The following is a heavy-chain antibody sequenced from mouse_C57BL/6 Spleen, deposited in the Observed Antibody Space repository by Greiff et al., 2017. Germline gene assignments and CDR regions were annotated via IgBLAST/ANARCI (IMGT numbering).Heavy chain of an antibody. J-gene: IGHJ4*01. Sequence: VQLKESGPGLVKPSQSLSLTCSVTGYSITSGYYWNWIRQFPGNKLEWMGYISYDGSNNYNPSLKNRISITRDTSKNQFFLKLNSVTTEDTATYYCARGGGNYVLYYAMDYWGQGTSVTVSS. CDR3: ARGGGNYVLYYAMDY. CDR2: ISYDGSN. D-gene: IGHD2-1*01. CDR1: GYSITSGYY. V-gene: IGHV3-6*01.